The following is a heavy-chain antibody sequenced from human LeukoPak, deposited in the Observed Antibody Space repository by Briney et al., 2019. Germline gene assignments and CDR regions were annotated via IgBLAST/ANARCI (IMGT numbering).Heavy chain of an antibody. J-gene: IGHJ4*02. D-gene: IGHD3-22*01. CDR1: GFTFTNYA. CDR3: AKGGSYYYDTSSYFGY. Sequence: GGSLRLSCAASGFTFTNYAMNWVRQAPGNGLEWVSGISGSGGSTYYAASVKGRFTIARDNSKNTLYLQMNSLRAEGTAVYYCAKGGSYYYDTSSYFGYWGQGTLVTVSS. V-gene: IGHV3-23*01. CDR2: ISGSGGST.